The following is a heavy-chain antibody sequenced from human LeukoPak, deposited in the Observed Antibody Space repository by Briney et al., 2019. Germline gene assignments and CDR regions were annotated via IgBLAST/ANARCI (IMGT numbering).Heavy chain of an antibody. Sequence: SVKVSCKASGGTFSSYAISWVRQAPGQGLEWMGGITPIFGTANYAQKFQGRVTITADESTSTAYMELSSLRSEDTAVYYCARSRDGYKPGGYLEYFDYWGQGTLVTVSS. J-gene: IGHJ4*02. D-gene: IGHD5-24*01. CDR2: ITPIFGTA. V-gene: IGHV1-69*13. CDR3: ARSRDGYKPGGYLEYFDY. CDR1: GGTFSSYA.